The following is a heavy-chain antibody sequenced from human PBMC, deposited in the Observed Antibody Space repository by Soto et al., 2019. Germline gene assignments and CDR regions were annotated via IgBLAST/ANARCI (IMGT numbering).Heavy chain of an antibody. CDR1: GFTFSSYA. CDR3: ARARGEYSSPGAWLYFDY. J-gene: IGHJ4*02. Sequence: GGSLRLSCAASGFTFSSYAMHWVRQAPGKGLEWVAVISYDGSNKYYADSVKGRFTISRDNSKNTLYLQMNSLRAEDTAVYYCARARGEYSSPGAWLYFDYWGQGTLVTVSS. D-gene: IGHD6-6*01. CDR2: ISYDGSNK. V-gene: IGHV3-30-3*01.